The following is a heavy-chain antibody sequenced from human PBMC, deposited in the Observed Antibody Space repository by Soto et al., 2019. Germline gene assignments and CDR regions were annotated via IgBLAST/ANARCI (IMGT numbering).Heavy chain of an antibody. D-gene: IGHD3-22*01. Sequence: EVQLLESGGGLVQPGGSLRLSCAASGFTFSSYAMSWVRQAPGKGLEWVSAISGSGGSTYYADSVKGRFTISRDNSKNTLDLQMNSLRAEDTAVYYCAKSPVVITTVSDYWGQGTLVTVSS. J-gene: IGHJ4*02. CDR3: AKSPVVITTVSDY. CDR2: ISGSGGST. CDR1: GFTFSSYA. V-gene: IGHV3-23*01.